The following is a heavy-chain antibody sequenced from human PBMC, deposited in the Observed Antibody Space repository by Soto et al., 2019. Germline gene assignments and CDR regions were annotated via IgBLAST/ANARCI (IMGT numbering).Heavy chain of an antibody. CDR2: ISPYNDNT. CDR3: ARADAVITINFDY. CDR1: GYTFTDYG. V-gene: IGHV1-18*01. D-gene: IGHD3-9*01. J-gene: IGHJ4*02. Sequence: EASVKVSCKASGYTFTDYGINWVRQAPGQGLEWMGWISPYNDNTNYAQKFQDRVTMTTDTSTRTAYLELRSLRSDDTAVYYCARADAVITINFDYWGQGTLVTV.